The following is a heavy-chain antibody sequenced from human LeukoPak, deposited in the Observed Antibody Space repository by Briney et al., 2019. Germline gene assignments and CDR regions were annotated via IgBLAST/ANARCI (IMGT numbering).Heavy chain of an antibody. Sequence: APVKVSCKASGYTFTSYGISWVRQAPGQGLEWMGWISAYNGNTNYAQKLQGRVTMTTDTSTSTAYMELRSLRSDDTAVYYCARRVGATTERWFDPWGQGTLVTVSS. D-gene: IGHD1-26*01. CDR2: ISAYNGNT. V-gene: IGHV1-18*01. CDR3: ARRVGATTERWFDP. CDR1: GYTFTSYG. J-gene: IGHJ5*02.